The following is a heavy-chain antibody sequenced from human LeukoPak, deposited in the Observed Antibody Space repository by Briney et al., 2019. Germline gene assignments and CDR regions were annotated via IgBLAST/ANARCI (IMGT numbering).Heavy chain of an antibody. Sequence: SLSLSCVLSGFISTDYDTYWVRQAPGQGLGWDSYISTSDNTRYYADSAKGRFTISRDNATNSVYLQMNTLSVDDTAVYYCVRGARVYSSGWFVSRFDYWGRGTPVIVSS. J-gene: IGHJ4*02. CDR2: ISTSDNTR. CDR3: VRGARVYSSGWFVSRFDY. D-gene: IGHD6-19*01. V-gene: IGHV3-48*03. CDR1: GFISTDYD.